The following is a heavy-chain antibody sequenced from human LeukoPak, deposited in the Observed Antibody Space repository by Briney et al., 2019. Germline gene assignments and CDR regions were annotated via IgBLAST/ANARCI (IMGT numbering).Heavy chain of an antibody. V-gene: IGHV4-31*03. Sequence: SETLSLTCTVSGGSINSGGYYWNWIRQHPGKGLEWIGYIYYSGSTYYNPSLKSRLTISLDTSKNQFSLKLSSVTAADTAVYYCARASFRGSGWYIGYWGQGTLVTVSS. CDR3: ARASFRGSGWYIGY. CDR2: IYYSGST. J-gene: IGHJ4*02. CDR1: GGSINSGGYY. D-gene: IGHD6-19*01.